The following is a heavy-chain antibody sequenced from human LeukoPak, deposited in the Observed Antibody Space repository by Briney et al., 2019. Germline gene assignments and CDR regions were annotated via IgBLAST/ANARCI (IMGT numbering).Heavy chain of an antibody. CDR2: ISGSGGST. V-gene: IGHV3-23*01. D-gene: IGHD2/OR15-2a*01. CDR3: AKDLSADYFHYFDY. CDR1: GFTFSSYA. Sequence: GASLRLSCAASGFTFSSYAMSWVRQAPGKGLEWVSAISGSGGSTYCADSVKGRFTISRDNSKNTLYLQMNSLRAEDTAVYYCAKDLSADYFHYFDYWGQGTLVTVSS. J-gene: IGHJ4*02.